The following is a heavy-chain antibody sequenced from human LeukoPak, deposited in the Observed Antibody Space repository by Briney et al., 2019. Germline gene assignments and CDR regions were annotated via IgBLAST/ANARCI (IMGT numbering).Heavy chain of an antibody. Sequence: SETLSLTCTISYNSISNNRYFWAWIRQPPGKDLEWIGSINYSGRTYYNPSLKSRLTMSVDTAKRQFSLKLISVTAADAALYYCARDIDDVGALLDFWGQGTLVTVSS. CDR1: YNSISNNRYF. J-gene: IGHJ4*02. V-gene: IGHV4-39*07. CDR2: INYSGRT. D-gene: IGHD1-26*01. CDR3: ARDIDDVGALLDF.